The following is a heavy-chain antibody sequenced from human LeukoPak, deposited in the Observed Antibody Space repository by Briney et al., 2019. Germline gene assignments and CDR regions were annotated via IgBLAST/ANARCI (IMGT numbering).Heavy chain of an antibody. CDR2: ISSNGDST. J-gene: IGHJ4*02. CDR3: VRGTGY. CDR1: GFTFSTYV. Sequence: GGSLRLSCSVSGFTFSTYVMHWVRQAPGKGLEYVSAISSNGDSTYYADSVKGRFTISIDNSKNTLYLQMSSLRADDTAVYYCVRGTGYWGQGTLVTVSS. V-gene: IGHV3-64D*06.